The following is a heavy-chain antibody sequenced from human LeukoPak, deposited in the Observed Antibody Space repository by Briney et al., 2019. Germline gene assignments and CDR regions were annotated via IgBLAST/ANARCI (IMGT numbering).Heavy chain of an antibody. V-gene: IGHV4-38-2*01. CDR1: GYSISSGYY. CDR2: IYHSGST. Sequence: SETLSLTCAVSGYSISSGYYWGWIRPSPGKGLEWIGSIYHSGSTYYNPSLKSRVTISVDTSKNQFSLKLYSVTAADTAVYYCATDRTTVISNWFDPWGQGTLVTVSS. D-gene: IGHD4-11*01. J-gene: IGHJ5*02. CDR3: ATDRTTVISNWFDP.